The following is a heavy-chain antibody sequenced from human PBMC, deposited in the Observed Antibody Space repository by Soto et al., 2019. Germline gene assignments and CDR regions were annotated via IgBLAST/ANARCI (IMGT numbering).Heavy chain of an antibody. Sequence: EVQLVESGGGLVKPGGSLRLSCAASGFTFSNAWMSWVRQAPGKGLEWVGRIKSKIDGGTTDYAAPVKGRFTISRDDSETTLYLQMNSLKTEDTAIYYCTTIPVAAANNPGYWGQGTLVTVSS. J-gene: IGHJ4*02. CDR2: IKSKIDGGTT. D-gene: IGHD2-15*01. V-gene: IGHV3-15*01. CDR3: TTIPVAAANNPGY. CDR1: GFTFSNAW.